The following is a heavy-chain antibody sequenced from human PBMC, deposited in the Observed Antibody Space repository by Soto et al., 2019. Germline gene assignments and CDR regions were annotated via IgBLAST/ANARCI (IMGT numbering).Heavy chain of an antibody. J-gene: IGHJ4*02. D-gene: IGHD3-10*01. CDR2: IYYSGST. Sequence: SETLSLTCTVSGGSISSYYWSWIRQPPGKGLEWIGYIYYSGSTNYNPSLKSRVTISVDTSKNQFSLKLSSVTAADTAVYYCARHSAIWFGVTAYYFDYWGQGTLVTVSS. CDR1: GGSISSYY. CDR3: ARHSAIWFGVTAYYFDY. V-gene: IGHV4-59*08.